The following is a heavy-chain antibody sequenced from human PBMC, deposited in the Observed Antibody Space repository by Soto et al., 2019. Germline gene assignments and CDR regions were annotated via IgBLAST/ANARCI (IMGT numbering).Heavy chain of an antibody. CDR3: AKPLTTGYYFPFDY. V-gene: IGHV3-23*01. D-gene: IGHD3-9*01. J-gene: IGHJ4*02. Sequence: GGSLRLSCAASGFTFSVYAMSWVRQPQGKGLEWVSTISGSGGSTYYADSVKGRFTISRDNSKNTLYLQMNSLRAEDTAVYYCAKPLTTGYYFPFDYWGQGTLVTVSS. CDR2: ISGSGGST. CDR1: GFTFSVYA.